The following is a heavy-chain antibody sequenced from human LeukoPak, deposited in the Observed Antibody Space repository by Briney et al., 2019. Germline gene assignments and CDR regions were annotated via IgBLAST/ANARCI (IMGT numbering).Heavy chain of an antibody. J-gene: IGHJ6*02. Sequence: SETLSLTCAVYGGSFSGYYWSWIRQPPGKGLEWIGEINHSGSTNYNPSLKSRVTISVDTSKNQFSLKLGSVTAADTAVYYCARPRGLHGMFMDVWGQGTTVTVSS. CDR2: INHSGST. D-gene: IGHD4-17*01. CDR1: GGSFSGYY. V-gene: IGHV4-34*01. CDR3: ARPRGLHGMFMDV.